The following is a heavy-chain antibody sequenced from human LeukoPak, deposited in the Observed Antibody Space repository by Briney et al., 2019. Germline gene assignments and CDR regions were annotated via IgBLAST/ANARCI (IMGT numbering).Heavy chain of an antibody. V-gene: IGHV3-30*02. D-gene: IGHD2-21*01. CDR1: GFTFSTSA. CDR3: AKDVNAYCSGDCSDY. CDR2: IWHDGSEK. Sequence: GGSLRLSCAASGFTFSTSAMHWVRQAPGKGLEWVGYIWHDGSEKVYGDSVKGRFTISRDNSKNMVSLEMNSLRTEDTAVYYCAKDVNAYCSGDCSDYWGQGTLVTVSS. J-gene: IGHJ4*02.